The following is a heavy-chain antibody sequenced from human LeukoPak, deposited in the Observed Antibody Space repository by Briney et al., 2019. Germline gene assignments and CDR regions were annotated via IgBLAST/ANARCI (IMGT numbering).Heavy chain of an antibody. Sequence: PGGSLRLSCAASGSTFSSYWMHWVRQAPGKGLVWVSRINSDGRSTSYADSLKARFIISRDNAKNTLYLQMNSLRAEDTAVYYCVRDVWGDRDSYFDYWGQGSLVTVSS. CDR3: VRDVWGDRDSYFDY. V-gene: IGHV3-74*01. D-gene: IGHD2-21*01. CDR2: INSDGRST. J-gene: IGHJ4*02. CDR1: GSTFSSYW.